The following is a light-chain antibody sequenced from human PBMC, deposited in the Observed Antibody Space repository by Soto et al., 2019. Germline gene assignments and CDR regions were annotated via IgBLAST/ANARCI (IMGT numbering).Light chain of an antibody. CDR1: SSDIGAYNY. CDR3: TSYGGRDNLM. J-gene: IGLJ3*02. CDR2: EVN. Sequence: QSVLTQPPSASGSPGQSVTISCTGTSSDIGAYNYVSWFQQHPGEAPKLIISEVNKRPSGVPDRFSSSKSGNTASLTVSGLQAEDEADYYCTSYGGRDNLMFGGGTKLTVL. V-gene: IGLV2-8*01.